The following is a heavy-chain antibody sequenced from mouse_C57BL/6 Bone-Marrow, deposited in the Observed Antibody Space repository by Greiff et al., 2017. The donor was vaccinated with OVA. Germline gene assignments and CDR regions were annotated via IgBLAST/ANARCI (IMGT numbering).Heavy chain of an antibody. V-gene: IGHV5-6*02. CDR1: GFTFSSYG. Sequence: EVKLVESGGDLVKPGGSLKLSCAASGFTFSSYGMSWVRQTPDKRLEWVATISSGGSYTYYPDSVKGRFTISRDNAKNTLYLQMSSLKSEDTAMYYCARRNVDGSGYNAMDYWGQGTSVTVSS. J-gene: IGHJ4*01. D-gene: IGHD3-2*02. CDR2: ISSGGSYT. CDR3: ARRNVDGSGYNAMDY.